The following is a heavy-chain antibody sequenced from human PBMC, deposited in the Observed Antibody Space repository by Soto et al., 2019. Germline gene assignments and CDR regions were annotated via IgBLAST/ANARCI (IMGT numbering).Heavy chain of an antibody. D-gene: IGHD3-10*01. Sequence: SETLSLTCTVSGGSISSSSYYWGWIRQPPGKGQEWIGSIYYSGSTYYNPSLKSRVTISVDTSKNQFSLKLSSVTAADTAVYYCARTFDLGYFDYWGQGTLVTVSS. V-gene: IGHV4-39*01. J-gene: IGHJ4*02. CDR2: IYYSGST. CDR3: ARTFDLGYFDY. CDR1: GGSISSSSYY.